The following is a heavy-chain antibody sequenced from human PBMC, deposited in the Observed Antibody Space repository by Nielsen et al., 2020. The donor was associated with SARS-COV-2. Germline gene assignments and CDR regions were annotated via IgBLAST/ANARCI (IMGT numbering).Heavy chain of an antibody. D-gene: IGHD2-2*01. CDR2: INAGNGNT. CDR3: ARNGDIVVVSFGMDV. Sequence: WVRQAPGQRLEWMGWINAGNGNTKYSQKFQGRVTITRDTSTSTAYMELSSLRSEDTAVYYCARNGDIVVVSFGMDVWGQGTTVTVSS. V-gene: IGHV1-3*01. J-gene: IGHJ6*02.